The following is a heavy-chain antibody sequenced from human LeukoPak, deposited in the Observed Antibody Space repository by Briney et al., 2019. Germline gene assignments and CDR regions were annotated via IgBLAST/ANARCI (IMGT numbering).Heavy chain of an antibody. Sequence: SGPTLVKPTQTLTLTCTFSGFSLSTSGVGVGRIRQPPGKALEWLALIYWDDDKRYSPSLQSRLTITKDTSKNQVVLTMTNMDPVDTATYYCAHGTDYDFWSGSSGGFDYWGQGTLVTVSS. V-gene: IGHV2-5*02. CDR3: AHGTDYDFWSGSSGGFDY. D-gene: IGHD3-3*01. CDR2: IYWDDDK. J-gene: IGHJ4*02. CDR1: GFSLSTSGVG.